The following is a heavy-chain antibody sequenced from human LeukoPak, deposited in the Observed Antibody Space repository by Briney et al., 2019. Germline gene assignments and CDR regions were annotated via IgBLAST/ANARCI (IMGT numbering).Heavy chain of an antibody. CDR3: VRDFLGESGAGGY. J-gene: IGHJ4*02. CDR1: TFTFSSYT. Sequence: GGSLRLSCATFTFTFSSYTMNWVRQAPGKGLEWVSSISPSGNSKYHADSVKGRFTISRDNAENSLYMQMNSLRAEDTGVYYCVRDFLGESGAGGYWGQGTLVTVSS. V-gene: IGHV3-21*01. CDR2: ISPSGNSK. D-gene: IGHD3-10*01.